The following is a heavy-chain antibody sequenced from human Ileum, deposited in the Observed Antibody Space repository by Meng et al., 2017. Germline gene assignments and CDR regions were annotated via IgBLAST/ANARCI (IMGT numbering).Heavy chain of an antibody. Sequence: QLQESGPGLGRPSETLSLTCTVSGASVSSNTDGWGWIRQPPGKGLEWIGYGSTNHNPSLKSRVTISVDTSKNQFFLTLNSVTAADTAIYYCARDHWGSLDYWGQGILVTVSS. CDR1: GASVSSNTDG. CDR3: ARDHWGSLDY. CDR2: GST. V-gene: IGHV4-61*01. J-gene: IGHJ4*02. D-gene: IGHD7-27*01.